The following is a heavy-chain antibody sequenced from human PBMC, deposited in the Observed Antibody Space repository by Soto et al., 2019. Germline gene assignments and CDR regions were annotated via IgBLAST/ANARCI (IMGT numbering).Heavy chain of an antibody. CDR1: GYTFTSYA. Sequence: QVQLVQSVAEVKKPGASVKVSCKASGYTFTSYAMHWVRQAPGQRIEWIGWINAGNGNTKYSQQFQGRVTITRDTSASTAYRELSSLRSEDTAVYYCAIGPGGPDGPGDYWGQGTLVTVSS. J-gene: IGHJ4*02. CDR3: AIGPGGPDGPGDY. D-gene: IGHD2-15*01. CDR2: INAGNGNT. V-gene: IGHV1-3*01.